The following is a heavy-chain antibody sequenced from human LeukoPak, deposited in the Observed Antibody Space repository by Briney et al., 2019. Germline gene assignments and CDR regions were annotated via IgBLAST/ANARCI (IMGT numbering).Heavy chain of an antibody. Sequence: GGSLRLSCAASGFTFSTNSMNWVRQAPGKGLEWISYITSTSSAKYYADSVKGRFTISRDNAKNLLYLQMNSLRDKDTALYYCARDTNWGFDYWGQGTLVTVSS. V-gene: IGHV3-48*02. D-gene: IGHD7-27*01. CDR1: GFTFSTNS. J-gene: IGHJ4*02. CDR3: ARDTNWGFDY. CDR2: ITSTSSAK.